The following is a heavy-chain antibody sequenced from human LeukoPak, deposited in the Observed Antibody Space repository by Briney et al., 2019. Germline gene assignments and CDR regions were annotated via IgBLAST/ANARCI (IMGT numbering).Heavy chain of an antibody. CDR3: AREPYGDYVGWFDP. J-gene: IGHJ5*02. CDR2: IYYSGST. CDR1: GGSISSGGHY. V-gene: IGHV4-31*03. D-gene: IGHD4-17*01. Sequence: PSETLSLTCTVSGGSISSGGHYWSWIRQHPGKGLEWIGYIYYSGSTYYNPSLKSRVTISVDTSKNQFSLKLSSVTAADTAVYYCAREPYGDYVGWFDPWGQGTLVTVSS.